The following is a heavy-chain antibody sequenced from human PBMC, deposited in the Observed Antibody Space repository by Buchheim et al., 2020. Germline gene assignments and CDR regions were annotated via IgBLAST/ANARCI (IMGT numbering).Heavy chain of an antibody. Sequence: QVQPVESGGGVVQPGRSLRLSCAASGFTFSGYGMHWVRQAPGKGLEWVAVISYDGSNKYYVDSVKGRFTISRDNSKNTLYLQMNSLRAEDTAVYYCAKERSYSSTWSYYYYGMDVWGQGTT. D-gene: IGHD6-13*01. J-gene: IGHJ6*02. CDR2: ISYDGSNK. CDR3: AKERSYSSTWSYYYYGMDV. CDR1: GFTFSGYG. V-gene: IGHV3-30*18.